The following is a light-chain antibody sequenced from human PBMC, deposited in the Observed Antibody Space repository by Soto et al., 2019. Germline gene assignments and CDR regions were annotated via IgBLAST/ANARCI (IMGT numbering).Light chain of an antibody. J-gene: IGLJ2*01. CDR1: SSDFGSYNL. CDR2: EGS. Sequence: QSALTQPASVSGSPGQSITISCTGTSSDFGSYNLVSWFQQHPGRAPKLMIYEGSKRPSGVSNRFSGSTSGNTASLTISGLQAEDEAEYYCCSYAGTSTYVVFGGGTKVTVL. CDR3: CSYAGTSTYVV. V-gene: IGLV2-23*01.